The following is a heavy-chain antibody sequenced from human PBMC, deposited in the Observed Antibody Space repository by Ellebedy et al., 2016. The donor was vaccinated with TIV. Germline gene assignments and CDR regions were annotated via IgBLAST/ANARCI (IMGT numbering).Heavy chain of an antibody. CDR3: VKDQVGWGCGCLEH. Sequence: GESLKISCAASGFTFSGHAMHWVRQAPGKGLEWVAIISYDGSKKDYVESVKGRFTISRDNSRKTMFLQMNSLRPEDTAVYYCVKDQVGWGCGCLEHWGQGTLVAVSS. V-gene: IGHV3-30*18. D-gene: IGHD2-21*01. CDR2: ISYDGSKK. CDR1: GFTFSGHA. J-gene: IGHJ4*02.